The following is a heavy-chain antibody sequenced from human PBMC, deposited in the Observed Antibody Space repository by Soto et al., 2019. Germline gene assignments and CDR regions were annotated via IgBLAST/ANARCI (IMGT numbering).Heavy chain of an antibody. CDR2: INSNNGDT. J-gene: IGHJ4*02. V-gene: IGHV1-2*02. D-gene: IGHD1-26*01. Sequence: ASVKVSCKASGYTFTGHYLHWVRQAPGQGLEWMGWINSNNGDTGYAQNFQGRVTMTRDTSISTAYMELTRLTSDNTAVYYCAREALVGKTYDCWGQGDQVTVSS. CDR1: GYTFTGHY. CDR3: AREALVGKTYDC.